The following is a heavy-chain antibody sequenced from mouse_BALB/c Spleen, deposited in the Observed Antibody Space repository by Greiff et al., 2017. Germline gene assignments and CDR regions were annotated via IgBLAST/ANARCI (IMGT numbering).Heavy chain of an antibody. D-gene: IGHD2-10*01. CDR2: ISDGGSYT. CDR3: ARASLLDFDY. Sequence: EVKLVESGGGLVKPGGSLKLSCAASGFTFSDYYMYWVRQTPEKRLEWVATISDGGSYTYYPDSVKGRFTISRDNAKNNLYLQMSSLKSEDTAMYYCARASLLDFDYGGQGTTLTVSS. CDR1: GFTFSDYY. V-gene: IGHV5-4*02. J-gene: IGHJ2*01.